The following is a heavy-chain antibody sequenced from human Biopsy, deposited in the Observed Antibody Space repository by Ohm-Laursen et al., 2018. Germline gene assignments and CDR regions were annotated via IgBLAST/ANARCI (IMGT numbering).Heavy chain of an antibody. D-gene: IGHD3-9*01. CDR1: GRIFSNYG. Sequence: SSVKVSCKAPGRIFSNYGVNWVRQAPGQGLEWLGGSIPILGTGNYAQKFQDRVTVAADTSTSTATMELRSLRSDDTAVYYCATKLTGYFHHWGQGTLVIVSS. V-gene: IGHV1-69*06. J-gene: IGHJ1*01. CDR2: SIPILGTG. CDR3: ATKLTGYFHH.